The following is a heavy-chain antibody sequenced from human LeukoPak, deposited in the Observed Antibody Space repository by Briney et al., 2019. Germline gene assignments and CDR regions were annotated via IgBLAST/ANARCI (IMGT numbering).Heavy chain of an antibody. D-gene: IGHD5-24*01. CDR3: ARDYKYAFDN. V-gene: IGHV3-48*01. CDR1: GFTFSDYS. CDR2: IGISSGNT. Sequence: HPGGSLRLSCAASGFTFSDYSMNWVRQAPGKGLEWISYIGISSGNTKYADSVKGRFTISGDKAKNSLYLQMNSLRVEDTAVYYCARDYKYAFDNWGQGTLDTVSS. J-gene: IGHJ4*02.